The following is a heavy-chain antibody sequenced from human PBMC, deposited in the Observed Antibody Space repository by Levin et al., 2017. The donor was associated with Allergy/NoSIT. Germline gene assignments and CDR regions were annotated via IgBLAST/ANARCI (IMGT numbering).Heavy chain of an antibody. CDR2: ISWNSGGI. CDR1: GYSLGDYA. J-gene: IGHJ4*02. CDR3: VKGSAAAGDLFDF. Sequence: GGSLRLSCAASGYSLGDYAMHWVRQAPGKGLEWVSSISWNSGGIGYADSVKGRFTISRDNAKNSLYLQMNSLRVEDTALYYCVKGSAAAGDLFDFWGQGTLVTVSS. D-gene: IGHD6-13*01. V-gene: IGHV3-9*01.